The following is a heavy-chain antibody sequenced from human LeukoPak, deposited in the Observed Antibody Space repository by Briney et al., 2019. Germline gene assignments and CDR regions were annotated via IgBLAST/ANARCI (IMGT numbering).Heavy chain of an antibody. D-gene: IGHD3-22*01. V-gene: IGHV3-23*01. CDR3: AKGSSGYFFDL. CDR1: GFHFYNYG. CDR2: ISNDGGGT. J-gene: IGHJ4*02. Sequence: GSLRLSWAAPGFHFYNYGLVWVRQGSGEGLEWVSAISNDGGGTTYADFVKGRFSVSRDNSKNTLFLQMNSLRAEDTALYYCAKGSSGYFFDLWGQGTLVTVSS.